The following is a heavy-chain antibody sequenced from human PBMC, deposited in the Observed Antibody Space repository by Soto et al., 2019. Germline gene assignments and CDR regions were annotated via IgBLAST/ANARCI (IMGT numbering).Heavy chain of an antibody. V-gene: IGHV3-23*04. D-gene: IGHD6-13*01. CDR3: AKDQGSSWYEIDY. Sequence: EVQLVESGGGLVQPGGSLRLSCAASGFTFSNYAVTWVRQAPGKGLEWVSTISGSGGSTYYADSVKGRFTFSRDNSKNTLYLQMNSLRAEDTAVYYGAKDQGSSWYEIDYWGQGTLVTVSS. J-gene: IGHJ4*02. CDR2: ISGSGGST. CDR1: GFTFSNYA.